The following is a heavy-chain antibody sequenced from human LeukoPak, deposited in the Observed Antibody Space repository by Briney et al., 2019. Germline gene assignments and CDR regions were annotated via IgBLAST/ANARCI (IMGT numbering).Heavy chain of an antibody. CDR2: INHSGST. D-gene: IGHD4-17*01. Sequence: SETLSLTCAVYGGSFSGYYWSWIRQPPGKGLEWTGEINHSGSTNYNPSLKSRVTISVDTSKNQFSLKLSSVTAADTAVYYCASSKTVTDYWGQGTLVTVSS. J-gene: IGHJ4*02. CDR1: GGSFSGYY. V-gene: IGHV4-34*01. CDR3: ASSKTVTDY.